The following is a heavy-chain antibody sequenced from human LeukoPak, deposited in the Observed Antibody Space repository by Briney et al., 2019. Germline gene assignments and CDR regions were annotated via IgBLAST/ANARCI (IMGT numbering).Heavy chain of an antibody. D-gene: IGHD6-19*01. V-gene: IGHV3-73*01. Sequence: PGRSLRLSCAASGFIFSGSAMHWVRQASGKGLEWVGRIRSKANNYATAYAASVKGRFTISRDDSKNTAYLQMSSLKTEDTAVYYCIRLRDSSGWYAGFDPWGQGTLVSVSS. CDR2: IRSKANNYAT. CDR1: GFIFSGSA. CDR3: IRLRDSSGWYAGFDP. J-gene: IGHJ5*02.